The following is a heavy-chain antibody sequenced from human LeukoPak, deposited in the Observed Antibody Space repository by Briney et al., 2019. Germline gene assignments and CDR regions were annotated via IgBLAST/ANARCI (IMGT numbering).Heavy chain of an antibody. D-gene: IGHD3-22*01. J-gene: IGHJ4*02. CDR1: GFTFSSYA. V-gene: IGHV3-23*01. CDR3: AKEGRATYYYDSSGYLDY. CDR2: ISGSGGST. Sequence: GGSLRLSCAASGFTFSSYAMSWVRQAPGKGLEWVSAISGSGGSTYYADSVKGRFTISRDNSKNTLYLQMNSLRAEDTAVYYCAKEGRATYYYDSSGYLDYWGQGTLLTVSS.